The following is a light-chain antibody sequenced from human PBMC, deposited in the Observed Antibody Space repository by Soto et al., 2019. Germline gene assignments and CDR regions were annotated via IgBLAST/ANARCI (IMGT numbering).Light chain of an antibody. CDR3: CSYAGSSLYV. V-gene: IGLV2-11*01. Sequence: QSVLTQPRSVSGSPGQSVTTSCTGTSSDVGGYNYVSWYQQHPGKAPKLMIYDVSKRPSGVPDRFSGSKSGNTASLTISGLQAEDEADYYCCSYAGSSLYVFGTGTKVTVL. J-gene: IGLJ1*01. CDR1: SSDVGGYNY. CDR2: DVS.